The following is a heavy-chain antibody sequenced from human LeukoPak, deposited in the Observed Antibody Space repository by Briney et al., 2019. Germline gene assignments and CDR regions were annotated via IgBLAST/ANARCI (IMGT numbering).Heavy chain of an antibody. V-gene: IGHV3-48*02. J-gene: IGHJ3*02. CDR1: GFTFSSYS. CDR2: ISSSSSTI. CDR3: ARDGGYSGYDNAFDI. D-gene: IGHD5-12*01. Sequence: LGGSLRLSCAASGFTFSSYSMNWARQAPGKGLEWVSYISSSSSTIYYADSVKGRFTISRDNAKNSLYLQMNSLRDEDTAVYYCARDGGYSGYDNAFDIWGQGTMVTVSS.